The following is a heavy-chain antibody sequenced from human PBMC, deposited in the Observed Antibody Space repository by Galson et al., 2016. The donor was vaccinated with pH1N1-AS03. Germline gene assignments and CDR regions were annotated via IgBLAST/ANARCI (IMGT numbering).Heavy chain of an antibody. CDR2: MSYEGTTT. J-gene: IGHJ3*02. D-gene: IGHD6-13*01. CDR1: GFIFTHYS. Sequence: SLRLSCAASGFIFTHYSMHWVRRAPGKGLEWVAVMSYEGTTTYYADSVKDRFTISRDNSKNTLYLQMNSLRTEDTALYYCAREEGGFGSNWLQTDAFDIWGQGTMVTVSS. V-gene: IGHV3-30-3*01. CDR3: AREEGGFGSNWLQTDAFDI.